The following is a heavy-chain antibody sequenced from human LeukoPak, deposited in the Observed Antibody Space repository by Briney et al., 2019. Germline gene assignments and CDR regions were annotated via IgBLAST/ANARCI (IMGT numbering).Heavy chain of an antibody. J-gene: IGHJ4*02. CDR2: IPYDSSNK. CDR3: ATEFNYYGSGSYC. Sequence: GGSLRLSCLASGFNFIKYGMHRVRQAPGKGLEWVAFIPYDSSNKYYADSVKGRFTISRDNSKNTLYLQMNSLRAEDTAVYYCATEFNYYGSGSYCWGQGTLVTVSS. CDR1: GFNFIKYG. D-gene: IGHD3-10*01. V-gene: IGHV3-30*02.